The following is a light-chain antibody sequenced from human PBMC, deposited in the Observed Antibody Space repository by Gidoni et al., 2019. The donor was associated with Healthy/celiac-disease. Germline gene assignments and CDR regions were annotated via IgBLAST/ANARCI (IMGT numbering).Light chain of an antibody. CDR1: QSVSSY. CDR2: DAS. CDR3: QQRSNWPT. J-gene: IGKJ1*01. V-gene: IGKV3-11*01. Sequence: ELVLTQSPATLSLSPGVRATLPSRASQSVSSYLAWYQQKPGQAPRLLIYDASNRATGIPARFSGSGSGTDFTLTISSLEPEDFAVYFCQQRSNWPTFGQGTKVEIK.